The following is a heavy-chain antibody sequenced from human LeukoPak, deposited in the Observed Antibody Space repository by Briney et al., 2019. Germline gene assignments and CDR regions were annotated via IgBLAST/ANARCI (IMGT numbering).Heavy chain of an antibody. CDR2: INANSGGT. D-gene: IGHD3-16*01. Sequence: GASVKVSCKASGYTFTGYYMHWVRQAPGQGLEWMGWINANSGGTNYAQKFQGRVTLTRDTSISTDYMELTRLRSDDTAIYYCTRDWLNKAYDPWGQGTLVTVSS. CDR3: TRDWLNKAYDP. V-gene: IGHV1-2*02. J-gene: IGHJ4*02. CDR1: GYTFTGYY.